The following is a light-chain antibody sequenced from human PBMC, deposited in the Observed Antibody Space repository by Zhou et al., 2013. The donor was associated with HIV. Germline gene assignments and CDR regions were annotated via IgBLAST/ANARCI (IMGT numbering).Light chain of an antibody. CDR3: HQYGGSYT. CDR1: QTVSSH. Sequence: EAVLTQSPGTLSLSPGERATLSCRASQTVSSHLAWYQQKPGQAPRLLIYTVSNRATGIPDRFSGSGSGTDFTLTISRLEPEDFAVYYCHQYGGSYTFGQGTKLEIK. CDR2: TVS. J-gene: IGKJ2*01. V-gene: IGKV3-20*01.